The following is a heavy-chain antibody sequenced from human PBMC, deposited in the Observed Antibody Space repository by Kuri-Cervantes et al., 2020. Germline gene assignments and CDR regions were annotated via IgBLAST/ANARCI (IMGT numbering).Heavy chain of an antibody. D-gene: IGHD5-24*01. J-gene: IGHJ3*02. CDR3: ARGILTRWLQLRDAFDI. Sequence: SETLSLTCAVSGGSISSSNWWSWVRRPPGKGLEWIGEIYHSGGTKYNPSLKSRVTISVDKSKNQFSLKLNSVTDADTAIYFCARGILTRWLQLRDAFDIWGQGKLVTVSS. CDR1: GGSISSSNW. CDR2: IYHSGGT. V-gene: IGHV4-4*02.